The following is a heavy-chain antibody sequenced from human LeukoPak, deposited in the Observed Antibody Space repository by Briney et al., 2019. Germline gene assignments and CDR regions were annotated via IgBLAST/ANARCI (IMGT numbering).Heavy chain of an antibody. CDR3: ARLPYGSGSYPADY. CDR1: GFTFSSYW. J-gene: IGHJ4*02. Sequence: PGGSLRLSCAASGFTFSSYWMSWVRQAPGKGLEWVANIKQDGSEKYYVDSVKGRFTISRDNAKNSLYLQMNSLRAEDTAVYYCARLPYGSGSYPADYWGQGTLVTVSS. D-gene: IGHD3-10*01. V-gene: IGHV3-7*01. CDR2: IKQDGSEK.